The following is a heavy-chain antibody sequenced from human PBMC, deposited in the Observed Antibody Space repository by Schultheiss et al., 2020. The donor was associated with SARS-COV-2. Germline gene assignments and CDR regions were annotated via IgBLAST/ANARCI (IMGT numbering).Heavy chain of an antibody. V-gene: IGHV3-33*03. J-gene: IGHJ4*02. CDR2: IWYDGSNE. CDR3: ATENGDWSFDH. CDR1: GFTFSSYA. Sequence: GGSLRLSCAASGFTFSSYAMSWVRQAPGKGLEWVAIIWYDGSNEDYGDSVKGRFTISRDNSKNTLYLQMNSLTVEDTAVYYCATENGDWSFDHWGQGTLVTVSS. D-gene: IGHD3-9*01.